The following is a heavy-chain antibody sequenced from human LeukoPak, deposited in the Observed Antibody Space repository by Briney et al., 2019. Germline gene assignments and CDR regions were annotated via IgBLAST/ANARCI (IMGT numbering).Heavy chain of an antibody. D-gene: IGHD2-2*01. J-gene: IGHJ5*02. CDR1: GYTFTTYA. Sequence: ASVKVSCKASGYTFTTYAMNWVRQDPGQGLEWMGWINTDTGNPTYAQGFTGRFVFSLDTSVSTAYLQISSLKAEDTAVYYCARGKGYCSSTTCYGVYWFDPWGQGTLVTVSS. CDR2: INTDTGNP. V-gene: IGHV7-4-1*02. CDR3: ARGKGYCSSTTCYGVYWFDP.